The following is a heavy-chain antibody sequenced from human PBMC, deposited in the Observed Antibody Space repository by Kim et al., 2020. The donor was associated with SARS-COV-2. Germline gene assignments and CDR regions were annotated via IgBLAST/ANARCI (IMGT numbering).Heavy chain of an antibody. CDR2: IKCKTDGVTT. J-gene: IGHJ4*02. Sequence: GGSLRLSCAASGFTFSNAWMSWVRQAPGKGLEWVGRIKCKTDGVTTDYAAPVRGRFTISRADSKYTLYLQMNSLKTEDSAVYYCTRVLHDYGDYDFWGQGTLVTVSS. CDR3: TRVLHDYGDYDF. V-gene: IGHV3-15*01. D-gene: IGHD4-17*01. CDR1: GFTFSNAW.